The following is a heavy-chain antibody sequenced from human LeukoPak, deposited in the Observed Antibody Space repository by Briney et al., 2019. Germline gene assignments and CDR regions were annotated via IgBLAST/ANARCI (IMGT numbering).Heavy chain of an antibody. Sequence: PGGSLRLSCAASGFTFSSFAMSWVRQAPGKGLEWVSVIGGSDSGTYYADSVRGRFTISRDNSNNTLYLHMNSLRAEDTAVYYCAKQLLGPITVAIFDCWGQGTLVTVSS. CDR1: GFTFSSFA. J-gene: IGHJ4*02. CDR3: AKQLLGPITVAIFDC. D-gene: IGHD6-19*01. V-gene: IGHV3-23*01. CDR2: IGGSDSGT.